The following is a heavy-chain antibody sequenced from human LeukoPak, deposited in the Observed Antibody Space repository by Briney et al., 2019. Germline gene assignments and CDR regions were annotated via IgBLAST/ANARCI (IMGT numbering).Heavy chain of an antibody. Sequence: PGGSLRLSCAASRFAVSSNYMNWVRQAPGKGLKWVSIIYSGGGTYYANSVRGRFTISRDNSKNTLYLQMNSLRDEDTAVYYCARGGYYYDSSGYYHDAFDIWGQGTMVTVSS. CDR2: IYSGGGT. CDR1: RFAVSSNY. V-gene: IGHV3-53*01. J-gene: IGHJ3*02. CDR3: ARGGYYYDSSGYYHDAFDI. D-gene: IGHD3-22*01.